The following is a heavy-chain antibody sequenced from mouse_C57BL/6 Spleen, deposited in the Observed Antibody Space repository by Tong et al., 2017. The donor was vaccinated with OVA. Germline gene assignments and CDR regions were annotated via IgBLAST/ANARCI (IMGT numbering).Heavy chain of an antibody. CDR1: GYSFTDYN. CDR2: INPNYGTT. Sequence: EVQLQESGPELVKPGASVKISCKASGYSFTDYNMNWVKQSNGKSLEWIGVINPNYGTTSYNQKFKGKATLTVDKSSSTAYMQLSSLTSEDAVVYCCARSATTFRAMAYCGLGTSVTVPS. CDR3: ARSATTFRAMAY. D-gene: IGHD2-12*01. J-gene: IGHJ4*01. V-gene: IGHV1-39*01.